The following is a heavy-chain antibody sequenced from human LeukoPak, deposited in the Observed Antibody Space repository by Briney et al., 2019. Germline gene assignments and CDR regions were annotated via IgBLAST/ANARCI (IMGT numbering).Heavy chain of an antibody. CDR3: ARNEFRSYGLVHY. Sequence: SETLSLTCTVSGDSMGDDYWSWIRQSAGKGLEWIGRISTSGSTDYNPSLRSRVTMSVDTSRNQFSLTLTSMTAADTAVYYCARNEFRSYGLVHYWGQGTLVTVSS. D-gene: IGHD6-6*01. CDR1: GDSMGDDY. V-gene: IGHV4-4*07. CDR2: ISTSGST. J-gene: IGHJ4*02.